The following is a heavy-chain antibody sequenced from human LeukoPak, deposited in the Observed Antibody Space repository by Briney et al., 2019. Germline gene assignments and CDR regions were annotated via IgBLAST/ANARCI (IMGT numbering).Heavy chain of an antibody. CDR1: GFTFSSYG. V-gene: IGHV3-30*18. D-gene: IGHD6-6*01. CDR3: AKDRYSSSVGCDY. Sequence: TGRSLRLSCAASGFTFSSYGMHWVRQAPGKGLEWVAVISYDGSNKYYADSVKGRFTISRDNSKNTLYLQMNSLRAEDTAVYYCAKDRYSSSVGCDYWGQGTLVTVSS. J-gene: IGHJ4*02. CDR2: ISYDGSNK.